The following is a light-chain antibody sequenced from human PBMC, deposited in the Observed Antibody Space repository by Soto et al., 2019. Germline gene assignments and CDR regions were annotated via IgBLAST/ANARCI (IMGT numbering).Light chain of an antibody. CDR2: SAS. V-gene: IGKV1-6*02. CDR3: LQDSSYPIT. J-gene: IGKJ5*01. CDR1: QGISND. Sequence: AIQMTQSPSSLSASVGDTVTITCRASQGISNDLAWYQQKPGKAPKLLAYSASTLQSGVPSSFSGSRYGSDFTLTISRLQPEDFATYYCLQDSSYPITFGQGSRLEIK.